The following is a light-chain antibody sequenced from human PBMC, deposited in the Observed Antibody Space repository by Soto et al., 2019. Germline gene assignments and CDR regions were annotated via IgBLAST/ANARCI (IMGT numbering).Light chain of an antibody. J-gene: IGKJ2*01. V-gene: IGKV3-20*01. CDR2: GTS. Sequence: EIVLTQSPGTLSLSPGESATLSCKASQSVSSSYLSWYQQKPGQAPRLLIHGTSDRATGIPDRFSGSGSGTDFTLTITSLEPEDFAVYYCQQYGRLPPYTFGQGTKLEIK. CDR1: QSVSSSY. CDR3: QQYGRLPPYT.